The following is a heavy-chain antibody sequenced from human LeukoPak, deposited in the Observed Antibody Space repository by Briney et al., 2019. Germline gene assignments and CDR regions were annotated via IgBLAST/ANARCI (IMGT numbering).Heavy chain of an antibody. D-gene: IGHD3-3*01. Sequence: GGSLRLSCAASGFTFSSYSMNWVRQAPGNGLEWVSYISSSSSTIYYADSVKGRFTISRDNAKNSLYLQMNSLRAEDTAVYYCARGAIRFLEWLLTPTFDYWGQGTLVTVSS. CDR2: ISSSSSTI. J-gene: IGHJ4*02. V-gene: IGHV3-48*01. CDR3: ARGAIRFLEWLLTPTFDY. CDR1: GFTFSSYS.